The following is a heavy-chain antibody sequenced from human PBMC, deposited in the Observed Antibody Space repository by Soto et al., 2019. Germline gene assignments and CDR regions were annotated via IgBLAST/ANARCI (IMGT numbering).Heavy chain of an antibody. CDR1: GFTFSLDS. CDR2: ISRSSTGI. CDR3: ARAVTWGLDV. Sequence: EVQLVESGGGRVKPGGSLRLSCAASGFTFSLDSMSWVRQAPGKGLEWVSYISRSSTGIHYADSVKGRFTISRDDATNSMHLQMNSLRDGDTAVYYCARAVTWGLDVWGQGTTVSISS. D-gene: IGHD3-10*01. V-gene: IGHV3-48*02. J-gene: IGHJ6*02.